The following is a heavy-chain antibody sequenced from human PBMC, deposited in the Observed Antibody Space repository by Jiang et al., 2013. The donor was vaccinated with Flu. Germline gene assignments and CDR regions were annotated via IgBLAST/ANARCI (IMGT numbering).Heavy chain of an antibody. V-gene: IGHV4-34*01. CDR1: Y. Sequence: YWSWIRQPPREGAWSGLGKVNHSGSTNYNPSLKSRVTISVDTSKNQFSLKLSSVTAADTAVYYCAGVAATLGYYYGMDVWGKGTTVTVSS. J-gene: IGHJ6*04. CDR2: VNHSGST. D-gene: IGHD2-15*01. CDR3: AGVAATLGYYYGMDV.